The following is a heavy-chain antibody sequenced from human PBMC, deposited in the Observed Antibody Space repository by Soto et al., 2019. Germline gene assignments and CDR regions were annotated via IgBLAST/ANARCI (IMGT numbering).Heavy chain of an antibody. D-gene: IGHD3-9*01. J-gene: IGHJ6*02. CDR1: GFTFSSYG. V-gene: IGHV3-30*18. Sequence: QVQLVESGGGVVQPGRSLRLSCAASGFTFSSYGMHWVRQAPGKGLEWVAVISYDGSNKYYADSVKGRFTISRDNSKNTLYLQMNSLRAEDTAVYYCAKDSSRILPGHLDEKYYYYYYGMDVWGQGTTVTVSS. CDR3: AKDSSRILPGHLDEKYYYYYYGMDV. CDR2: ISYDGSNK.